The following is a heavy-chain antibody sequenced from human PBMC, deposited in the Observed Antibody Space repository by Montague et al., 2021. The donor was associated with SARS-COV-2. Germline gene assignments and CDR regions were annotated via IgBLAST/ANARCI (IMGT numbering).Heavy chain of an antibody. CDR3: ARDAGIAATGLNWFDP. V-gene: IGHV4-61*02. CDR2: IYTSGST. Sequence: TLSLTCTVSGGSISSGSYFWSWIRQPAGKGLEWIGRIYTSGSTNYNPSLKSRVTISVDTSKNQFSLKLSSVTAADTAVYYCARDAGIAATGLNWFDPWGKGTLVTVSS. CDR1: GGSISSGSYF. J-gene: IGHJ5*02. D-gene: IGHD6-13*01.